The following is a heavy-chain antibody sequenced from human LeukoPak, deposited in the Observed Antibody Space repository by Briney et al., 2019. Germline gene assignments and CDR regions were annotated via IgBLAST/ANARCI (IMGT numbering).Heavy chain of an antibody. CDR2: ISSSSNTI. V-gene: IGHV3-48*01. J-gene: IGHJ4*02. CDR1: GLTFSTYS. Sequence: PGGSLRLSCAASGLTFSTYSMNWVRQPPGKGLEWVSYISSSSNTIYYADSVKGRFTISRDNAKNSLYLQMNSLRAEDTAVYYCASAEITIFGVVIPLGYWGQGTLDTVPS. D-gene: IGHD3-3*01. CDR3: ASAEITIFGVVIPLGY.